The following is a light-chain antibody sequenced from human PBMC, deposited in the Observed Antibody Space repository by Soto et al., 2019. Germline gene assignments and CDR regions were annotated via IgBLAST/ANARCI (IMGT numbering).Light chain of an antibody. CDR3: QHYNPYSGP. V-gene: IGKV1-5*01. Sequence: DIQMTQSPSTLSASVGDRVTITCRASQNIRTWLSWYQPTKGKAPNILIFDASSLHSGVPSRFRGSGSGTEFTLTITRLQPDDFSTYYCQHYNPYSGPFGQGTKVDIK. CDR1: QNIRTW. CDR2: DAS. J-gene: IGKJ1*01.